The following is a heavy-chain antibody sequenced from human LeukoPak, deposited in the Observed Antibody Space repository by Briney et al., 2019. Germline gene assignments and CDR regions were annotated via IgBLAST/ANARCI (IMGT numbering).Heavy chain of an antibody. V-gene: IGHV1-2*02. CDR1: GYTFTGYY. CDR2: INPNSGGT. D-gene: IGHD3-22*01. J-gene: IGHJ5*02. CDR3: ARYDSTVNWFDP. Sequence: ASVEVSCKASGYTFTGYYMHWVRQAPGQGLEWMGWINPNSGGTNYAQRFQGRVTVTRDTSISTAYMELSRLRSDDTAFYYCARYDSTVNWFDPWGQGTLVTVSS.